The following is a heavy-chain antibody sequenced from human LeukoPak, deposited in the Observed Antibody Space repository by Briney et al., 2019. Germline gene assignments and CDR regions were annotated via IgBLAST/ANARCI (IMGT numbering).Heavy chain of an antibody. CDR3: ARAPDETGTTDY. CDR1: GFTFSSYA. V-gene: IGHV3-23*01. CDR2: ISGSGGST. J-gene: IGHJ4*02. D-gene: IGHD1-1*01. Sequence: PGGSLRLSCAASGFTFSSYAMSWVRQAPGRGLEWVSAISGSGGSTYYADSVKGRFTISRDNSKNTLYLQMNSLRAEDTAVYYCARAPDETGTTDYWGQGTLVTVFS.